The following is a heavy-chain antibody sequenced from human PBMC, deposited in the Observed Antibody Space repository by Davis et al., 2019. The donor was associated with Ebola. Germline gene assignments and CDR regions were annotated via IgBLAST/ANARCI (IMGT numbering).Heavy chain of an antibody. D-gene: IGHD3/OR15-3a*01. CDR3: ARLRTSDYSYYFQY. CDR1: GDSISRNSW. Sequence: MPSETLSLTCTVSGDSISRNSWWTWVRPAPGKGLEWLGEIEDSGTTTYTASLKSRLTMSVVKSKNQFSLTLTTLTAADTAVYYCARLRTSDYSYYFQYWGQGLLVTVPS. CDR2: IEDSGTT. J-gene: IGHJ4*02. V-gene: IGHV4-4*02.